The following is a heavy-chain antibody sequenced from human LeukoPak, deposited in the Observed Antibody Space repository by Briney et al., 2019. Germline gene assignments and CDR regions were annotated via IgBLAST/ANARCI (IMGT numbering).Heavy chain of an antibody. V-gene: IGHV4-34*01. Sequence: PSETLSLTCAVYGGSFSGYYWSWIRQPPGKGLEWIGEINHSGSTNYNPSLKSRVTISVDTSKNQFSLKLSSVTAADTAVYYCARRRTWLPSDYWGQGTLVTVSS. J-gene: IGHJ4*02. CDR3: ARRRTWLPSDY. D-gene: IGHD3-22*01. CDR1: GGSFSGYY. CDR2: INHSGST.